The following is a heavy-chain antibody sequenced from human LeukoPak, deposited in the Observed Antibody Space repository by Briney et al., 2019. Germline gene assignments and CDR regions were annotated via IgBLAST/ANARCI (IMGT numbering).Heavy chain of an antibody. Sequence: SQTLSLTCALSGDSVSSNSAAWNWIRQSPSRGLEWLGRTYYRSKWYNDYAVSVKSRITINPDTSKNQFSLQLNSVTPEDTAVYYCAASTTRITMKVDIWGQGTMVTVSS. V-gene: IGHV6-1*01. CDR1: GDSVSSNSAA. D-gene: IGHD3-22*01. CDR2: TYYRSKWYN. J-gene: IGHJ3*02. CDR3: AASTTRITMKVDI.